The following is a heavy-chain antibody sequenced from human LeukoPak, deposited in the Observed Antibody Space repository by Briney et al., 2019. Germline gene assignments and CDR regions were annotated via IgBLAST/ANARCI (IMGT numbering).Heavy chain of an antibody. D-gene: IGHD2/OR15-2a*01. V-gene: IGHV3-74*01. CDR2: INFDGSTT. J-gene: IGHJ4*02. CDR1: GXTFNTYW. Sequence: PGGSLRLSCAASGXTFNTYWMHWVRQAPGRGLVWVSRINFDGSTTDYADSVKGRFTISRDNAKNTLYLQMNSLRAEDTALYYCARDFFVDSWGQGTLVTVSS. CDR3: ARDFFVDS.